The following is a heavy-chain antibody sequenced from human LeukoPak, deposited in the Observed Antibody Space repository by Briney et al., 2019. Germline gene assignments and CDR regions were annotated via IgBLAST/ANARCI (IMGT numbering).Heavy chain of an antibody. Sequence: ASVKVSCKASGYTFTGYYMHWVRQAPGQGLEWMGWINPNSGGTNYAQKFQGWVTMTRDTSISTAYMELSRLRSDDTAVYYCARDRTRVRGVYYYYYYGMDVWGQGTTVTVSS. D-gene: IGHD3-10*01. J-gene: IGHJ6*02. CDR1: GYTFTGYY. CDR2: INPNSGGT. V-gene: IGHV1-2*04. CDR3: ARDRTRVRGVYYYYYYGMDV.